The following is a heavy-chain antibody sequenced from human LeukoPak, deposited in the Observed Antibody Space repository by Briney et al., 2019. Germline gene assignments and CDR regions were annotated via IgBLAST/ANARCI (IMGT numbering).Heavy chain of an antibody. D-gene: IGHD3-22*01. J-gene: IGHJ3*02. V-gene: IGHV1-8*03. Sequence: ASVKVSCKASGYTFTSYDINWVRQATGQGLEWMGWMNPNSGNTGYAQKFQGRVTITRNTSISTAYMELSSLRSEDTAVYYCARDYYDSSGYYSSYAFDIWGQGTMVTVSS. CDR1: GYTFTSYD. CDR3: ARDYYDSSGYYSSYAFDI. CDR2: MNPNSGNT.